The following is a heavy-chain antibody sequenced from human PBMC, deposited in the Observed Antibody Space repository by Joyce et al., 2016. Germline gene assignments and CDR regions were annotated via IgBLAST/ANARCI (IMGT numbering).Heavy chain of an antibody. CDR3: AKLNRIKIFGVLTPNWFDP. Sequence: QLQLQESGPGLVKPSETLSLTCSVSGGSVSDTSYYWGWIRQPPGKGLEWIGGISYSWDTYYNPSLKSRVTISVDTSKNQFSLKVTSVTAADTAVYYCAKLNRIKIFGVLTPNWFDPWGQGTLVTVSS. CDR1: GGSVSDTSYY. CDR2: ISYSWDT. J-gene: IGHJ5*02. D-gene: IGHD3-3*01. V-gene: IGHV4-39*01.